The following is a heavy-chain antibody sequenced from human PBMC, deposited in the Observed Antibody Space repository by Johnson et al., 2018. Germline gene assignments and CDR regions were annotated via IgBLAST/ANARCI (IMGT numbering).Heavy chain of an antibody. Sequence: QVQLQESGPGLVKPSETLSLTCTVYGGFISSYYWGWIRQSPGKGLEWIGNVFYSGRANYNPSLKSRVAMSADKTNNQFSLRLTSVTAGDTAVYYCAREDPDIEGNSHMDVWGKGTTVTVSS. V-gene: IGHV4-59*01. J-gene: IGHJ6*04. CDR1: GGFISSYY. CDR3: AREDPDIEGNSHMDV. D-gene: IGHD1-7*01. CDR2: VFYSGRA.